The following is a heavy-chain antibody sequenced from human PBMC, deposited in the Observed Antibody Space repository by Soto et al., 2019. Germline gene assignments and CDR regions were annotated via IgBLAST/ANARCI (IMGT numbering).Heavy chain of an antibody. V-gene: IGHV1-8*01. Sequence: QVQLVQSGAEVKKPGASVKVSCKASGYTFTSYDINWVRQATGQGREWMGWMNPNSGNTGYAQKFQGRDTTTRNTSITTAYMELSSLRAEDTAVYYFAREGARGMEAWGQGTTVTVSS. CDR3: AREGARGMEA. J-gene: IGHJ6*02. CDR2: MNPNSGNT. CDR1: GYTFTSYD. D-gene: IGHD3-16*01.